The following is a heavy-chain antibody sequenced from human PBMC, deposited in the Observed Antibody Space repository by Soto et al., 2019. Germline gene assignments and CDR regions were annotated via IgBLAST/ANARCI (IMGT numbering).Heavy chain of an antibody. Sequence: PAVALSLTWTIRDAAVGSGTYYWTSVRQPPGKGLEWIGYIYYSGSTNYNPSLKSRVTISVDTSKNQFSLKLSSVTAADTAVYYCARLLLYNSSAYVGIDSWG. V-gene: IGHV4-61*01. CDR1: DAAVGSGTYY. CDR3: ARLLLYNSSAYVGIDS. D-gene: IGHD3-22*01. J-gene: IGHJ5*01. CDR2: IYYSGST.